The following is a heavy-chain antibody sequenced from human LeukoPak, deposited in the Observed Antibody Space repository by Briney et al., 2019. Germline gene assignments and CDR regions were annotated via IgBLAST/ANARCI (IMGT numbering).Heavy chain of an antibody. Sequence: RTGGSLRLSCAASGFTFSSYAMSWVRQAPGKGLEWVSAISGSGGSTYYADSVKGRFTISRDNSKNTLYLQMNSLRAEDTAVYYCAKMVRDSNYVSPVRLPYYFDYWGQGTLVTVSS. CDR1: GFTFSSYA. D-gene: IGHD4-11*01. J-gene: IGHJ4*02. CDR3: AKMVRDSNYVSPVRLPYYFDY. CDR2: ISGSGGST. V-gene: IGHV3-23*01.